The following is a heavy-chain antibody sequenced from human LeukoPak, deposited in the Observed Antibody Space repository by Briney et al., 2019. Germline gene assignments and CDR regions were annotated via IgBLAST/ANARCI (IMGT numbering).Heavy chain of an antibody. D-gene: IGHD2-21*02. CDR3: AKDITLVVTGFDY. Sequence: GGSLRLSCAASGFTFDDYAMPWVRQAPGKGLEWVSGISWNSGSIGYADSVKGRFTISRDNAKNSLYLQMNSLRAEDTALYYCAKDITLVVTGFDYWGQGTLVTVSS. J-gene: IGHJ4*02. V-gene: IGHV3-9*01. CDR1: GFTFDDYA. CDR2: ISWNSGSI.